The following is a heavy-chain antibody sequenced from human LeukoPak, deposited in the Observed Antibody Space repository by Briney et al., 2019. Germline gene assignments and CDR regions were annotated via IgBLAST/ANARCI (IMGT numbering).Heavy chain of an antibody. J-gene: IGHJ4*02. V-gene: IGHV3-74*01. CDR1: GFTFSNHW. CDR3: ARVSVTYRTIDY. CDR2: INSDGSYI. Sequence: GGSLRLSCAASGFTFSNHWMHWVRQAPGKGLVWVSRINSDGSYINYADSVKGRFTISRDNAKNTLYLQMNSLRAEDTAVYHCARVSVTYRTIDYWGQGTLVTVSS.